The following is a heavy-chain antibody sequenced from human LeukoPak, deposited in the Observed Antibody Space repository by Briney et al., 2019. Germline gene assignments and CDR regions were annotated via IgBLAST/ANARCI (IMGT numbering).Heavy chain of an antibody. CDR2: ISTGGGSI. CDR1: GFTFSEYE. V-gene: IGHV3-48*03. CDR3: ASQSYARFDP. Sequence: GGSLRLSCVASGFTFSEYELNWVRQLPGKGLEWISHISTGGGSIHYADSVEGRFTISRDNARNSLFLQMNSLRVEDTAVYYCASQSYARFDPWGQGTLVTVSS. J-gene: IGHJ5*02. D-gene: IGHD3-16*01.